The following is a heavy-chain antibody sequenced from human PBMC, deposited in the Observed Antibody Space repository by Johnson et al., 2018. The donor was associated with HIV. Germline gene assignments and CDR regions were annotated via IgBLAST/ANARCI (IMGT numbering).Heavy chain of an antibody. CDR3: ARETTGLEYSSSCDVFDI. J-gene: IGHJ3*02. D-gene: IGHD6-6*01. CDR1: GFTVSSNY. V-gene: IGHV3-66*03. CDR2: IYSGGST. Sequence: VQLVESGGGLIQPGGSLRLSCAASGFTVSSNYMSWVRQAPGKGLEWVSVIYSGGSTYYADSVTGRFTISRDKSKNTLYLQMNRLRAKDTAVYYCARETTGLEYSSSCDVFDIWGQGTMVTVSS.